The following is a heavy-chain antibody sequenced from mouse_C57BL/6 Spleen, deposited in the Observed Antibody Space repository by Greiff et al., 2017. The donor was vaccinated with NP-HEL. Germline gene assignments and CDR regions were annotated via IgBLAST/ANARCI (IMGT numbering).Heavy chain of an antibody. CDR3: ASELGRGAMDY. CDR2: IWGVGST. CDR1: GFSLTSYG. Sequence: QVQLQQSGPGLVAPSQSLSITCTVSGFSLTSYGVDWVRQSPGKGLEWLGVIWGVGSTNYNSALKSRLSISKDNSKSQVFLKMNSLQTDDTAMYYCASELGRGAMDYWGQGTSVTVSS. V-gene: IGHV2-6*01. D-gene: IGHD4-1*01. J-gene: IGHJ4*01.